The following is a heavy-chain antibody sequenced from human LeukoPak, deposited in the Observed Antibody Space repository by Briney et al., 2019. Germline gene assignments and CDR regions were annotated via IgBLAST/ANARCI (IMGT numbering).Heavy chain of an antibody. V-gene: IGHV3-48*03. Sequence: GGSLRLSCAASGFTFSSYEMNWVRQAPGKGLEWVSYISSSGSTIYYADSVKGRFTISRDNAKNSLYLQMNSLRAEDTAVYYCAVWFGELLTGRTISDADWGQGTLVTVSS. CDR3: AVWFGELLTGRTISDAD. CDR1: GFTFSSYE. J-gene: IGHJ4*02. D-gene: IGHD3-10*01. CDR2: ISSSGSTI.